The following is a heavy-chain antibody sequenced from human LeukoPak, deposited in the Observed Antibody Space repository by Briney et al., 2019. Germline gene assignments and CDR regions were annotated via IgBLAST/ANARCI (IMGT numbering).Heavy chain of an antibody. V-gene: IGHV1-24*01. Sequence: ASVKVSCKVSGYTLTELSMHWVRQAPGKGLEWMGGFDPEDGETIYAQKFQGRVTMTEDTSTDTAYMELSSLRSEDTAVYYCARDLNYVDTAMVTSSYYYYYGMDVWGQGTTVTVSS. J-gene: IGHJ6*02. CDR2: FDPEDGET. D-gene: IGHD5-18*01. CDR3: ARDLNYVDTAMVTSSYYYYYGMDV. CDR1: GYTLTELS.